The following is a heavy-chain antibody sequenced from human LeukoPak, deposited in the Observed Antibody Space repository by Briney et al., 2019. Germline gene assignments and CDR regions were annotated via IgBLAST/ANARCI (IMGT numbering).Heavy chain of an antibody. V-gene: IGHV4-4*07. CDR2: IYTSGST. D-gene: IGHD1-26*01. CDR1: GGSISSYY. CDR3: ARASSKVWWDYFDY. Sequence: SETLSLNCTVSGGSISSYYWSWIRQPAGKGLEWIGRIYTSGSTNYNPSLKSRVTMSVDTSKNQFSLKLSSVTAADTAVYYCARASSKVWWDYFDYWGQGALVTVSS. J-gene: IGHJ4*02.